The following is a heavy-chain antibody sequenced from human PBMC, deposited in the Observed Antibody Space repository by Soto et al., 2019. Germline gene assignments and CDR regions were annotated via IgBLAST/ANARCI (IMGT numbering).Heavy chain of an antibody. CDR2: VHPDSGGT. Sequence: QVHLVQSGAEVKQPGASVKVSCKASGYTFSVYHMHWVRQAPGQGLEWMGWVHPDSGGTNYAQSFEGSVTMTRDTSINTAYMELIRLTSDDTAVYYCAKELHWGMDVWGQGTTVTVSS. V-gene: IGHV1-2*02. CDR1: GYTFSVYH. CDR3: AKELHWGMDV. J-gene: IGHJ6*02. D-gene: IGHD3-16*01.